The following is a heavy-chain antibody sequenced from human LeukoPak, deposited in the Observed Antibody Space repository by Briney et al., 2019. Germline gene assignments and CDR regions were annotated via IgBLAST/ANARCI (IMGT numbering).Heavy chain of an antibody. V-gene: IGHV3-20*04. D-gene: IGHD2-21*02. CDR3: AKDIEHAYCGGDCYWGLDY. J-gene: IGHJ4*02. CDR2: INWNGGST. Sequence: QSGGSLRLSCAASGFTFDDYGMSWVRQAPGKGLEWVSGINWNGGSTGYADSVKGRFTISRDNAKNSLYLQMNSLRAEDTALYYCAKDIEHAYCGGDCYWGLDYWGQGTLVTVSS. CDR1: GFTFDDYG.